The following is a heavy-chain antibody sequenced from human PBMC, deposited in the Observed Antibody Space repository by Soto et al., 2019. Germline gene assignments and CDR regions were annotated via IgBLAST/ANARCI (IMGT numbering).Heavy chain of an antibody. J-gene: IGHJ4*02. D-gene: IGHD3-10*01. CDR2: VSDSGAKT. Sequence: LRLSCVASGFTFRTNPMSWVRQAPGKGLEWVSGVSDSGAKTYYADSVKGRFTVSRDNSKNTLYLEVKSLRAEDTAVYYCAKDFQFGGSGTGYFDNWGQGTLVTVSS. CDR1: GFTFRTNP. V-gene: IGHV3-23*01. CDR3: AKDFQFGGSGTGYFDN.